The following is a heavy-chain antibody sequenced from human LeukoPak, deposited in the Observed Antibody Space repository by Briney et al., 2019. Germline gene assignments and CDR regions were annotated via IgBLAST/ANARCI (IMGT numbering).Heavy chain of an antibody. CDR1: GYTFTGYY. CDR3: ARGAHCSSTSCPRDHAFDI. J-gene: IGHJ3*02. V-gene: IGHV1-2*04. Sequence: ASVKVSCKASGYTFTGYYMHWVRQAPGQGLEWMGWINPNSGGTNYAQKFQGWVTMTRDTSISTAYMELSRLRSEDTAVYYCARGAHCSSTSCPRDHAFDIWGQGTMVTVSS. D-gene: IGHD2-2*01. CDR2: INPNSGGT.